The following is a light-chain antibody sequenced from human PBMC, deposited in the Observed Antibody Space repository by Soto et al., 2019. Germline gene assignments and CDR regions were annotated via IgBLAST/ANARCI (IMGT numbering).Light chain of an antibody. CDR2: GNS. J-gene: IGLJ2*01. CDR1: SSNIGAGYD. Sequence: QSVLTQPPSVSGAPGQRVTISCTGSSSNIGAGYDVHWYQQLPGTAPKLLIYGNSNRPSGVPDRFSGSKSGTSASLAITGRLAEDEADYYCQSYDSSLSVYVVFGGGTKLTVL. CDR3: QSYDSSLSVYVV. V-gene: IGLV1-40*01.